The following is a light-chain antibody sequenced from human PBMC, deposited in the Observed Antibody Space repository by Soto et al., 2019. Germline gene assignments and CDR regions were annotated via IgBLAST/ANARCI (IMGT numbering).Light chain of an antibody. V-gene: IGKV1-5*01. J-gene: IGKJ1*01. CDR3: QQDETCSGT. CDR1: QSVSGW. CDR2: DAS. Sequence: IETSQSPSIPPASLGDKVTVTCRASQSVSGWLAWYQQKPGEAPKLLIYDASALPRGVPSRFSGSGSGTKFTLTIASLQPDDFATYYCQQDETCSGTFGPGTKVDIK.